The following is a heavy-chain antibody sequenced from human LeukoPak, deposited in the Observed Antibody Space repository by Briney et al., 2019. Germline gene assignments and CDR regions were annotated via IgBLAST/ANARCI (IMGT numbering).Heavy chain of an antibody. CDR1: GFTFSSYA. Sequence: GSLRLSCAASGFTFSSYAMSWVRQAPGKGLEWVSAISGSGGSTYYADPVKGRFTISRDNSKNTLYLQMNSLRAEDTAVYYCAKGPTAHDAFDIWGQGTMVTVSS. V-gene: IGHV3-23*01. J-gene: IGHJ3*02. D-gene: IGHD4-17*01. CDR2: ISGSGGST. CDR3: AKGPTAHDAFDI.